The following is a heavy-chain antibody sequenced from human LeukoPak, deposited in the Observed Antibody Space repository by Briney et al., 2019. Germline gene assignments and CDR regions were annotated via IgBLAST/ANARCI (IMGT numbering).Heavy chain of an antibody. V-gene: IGHV3-48*03. CDR2: ISSSGSTI. CDR1: GFTFSSYE. Sequence: GGSLRLSCAASGFTFSSYEMNWVRQAPGKGLEWVSYISSSGSTIYYADSVKGRFTVSRDNAKNSVYLQMNSLRAEDTAVYYCSKVRVVFNWNYAYYFDSWGQGTLVTVSS. D-gene: IGHD1-7*01. CDR3: SKVRVVFNWNYAYYFDS. J-gene: IGHJ4*02.